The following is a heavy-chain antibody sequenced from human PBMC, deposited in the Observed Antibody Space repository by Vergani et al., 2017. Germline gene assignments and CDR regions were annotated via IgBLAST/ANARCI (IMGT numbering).Heavy chain of an antibody. CDR1: GFTFSSYA. D-gene: IGHD2-2*01. J-gene: IGHJ4*02. CDR2: IRGSGGST. CDR3: AKQYCSSTSCGGFGY. Sequence: EVQLLESGGGLVQPGGSLRLSCAASGFTFSSYAMSWVRQAPGKGLEWVSAIRGSGGSTYCADSVKGRFTISRDNSKNTLYLQMNSLRAEDTAVYYCAKQYCSSTSCGGFGYWGQGTLVTVSS. V-gene: IGHV3-23*01.